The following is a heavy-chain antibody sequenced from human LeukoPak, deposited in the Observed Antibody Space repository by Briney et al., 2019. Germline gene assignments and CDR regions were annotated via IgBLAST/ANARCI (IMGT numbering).Heavy chain of an antibody. D-gene: IGHD4-17*01. J-gene: IGHJ4*02. CDR2: IYTSGST. V-gene: IGHV4-4*07. CDR1: GGSISNNC. CDR3: ARGDGDYWGYFGY. Sequence: PSETLSLTCTVSGGSISNNCWSWIRQPAGKGLEWIGRIYTSGSTNYNPSLKSRVTMAVDTSTNQFSLKLSSVTAADTAVYYCARGDGDYWGYFGYGGRGTLVTVSA.